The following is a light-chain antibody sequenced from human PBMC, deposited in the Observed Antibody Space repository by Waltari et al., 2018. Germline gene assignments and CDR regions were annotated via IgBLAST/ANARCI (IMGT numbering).Light chain of an antibody. CDR3: STWDDSVTGWL. V-gene: IGLV1-47*01. Sequence: QSILTQPPSASGTPGQRVTISCSGASPNIGTNYVYWYRQLPGTAPKLPLYKNNQRPSGGPDRFSGSKSGTSASLAISGLRAEDESDYFCSTWDDSVTGWLFGGGTKLTVL. J-gene: IGLJ3*02. CDR2: KNN. CDR1: SPNIGTNY.